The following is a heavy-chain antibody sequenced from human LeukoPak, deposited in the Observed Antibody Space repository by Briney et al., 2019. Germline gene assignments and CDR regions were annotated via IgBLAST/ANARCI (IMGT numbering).Heavy chain of an antibody. Sequence: GGSLRLSCAASAFTFSRYGMHWVRQAPGKGLEWVAFIRYDGSNKYYADSVKGRFTISRDNAKNSLYLQMDSLRAGDTAVYYCARDLGAYYYYYMDVWGKGTTVTVSS. J-gene: IGHJ6*03. D-gene: IGHD3-10*01. CDR3: ARDLGAYYYYYMDV. CDR1: AFTFSRYG. V-gene: IGHV3-30*02. CDR2: IRYDGSNK.